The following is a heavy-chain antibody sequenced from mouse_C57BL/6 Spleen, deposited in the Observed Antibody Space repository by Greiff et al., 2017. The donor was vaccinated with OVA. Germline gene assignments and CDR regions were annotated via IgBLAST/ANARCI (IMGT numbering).Heavy chain of an antibody. D-gene: IGHD1-1*01. CDR3: ARKGYYGSNWYFDV. V-gene: IGHV2-2*01. CDR1: GFSLTSYG. CDR2: IWSGGST. J-gene: IGHJ1*03. Sequence: VQRVESGPGLVQPSQSLSITCTVSGFSLTSYGVHWVRQSPGKGLEWLGVIWSGGSTDYNAAFISRLSISKDNSKSQVFFKMNSLQADDTAIYYCARKGYYGSNWYFDVWGTGTTVTVSS.